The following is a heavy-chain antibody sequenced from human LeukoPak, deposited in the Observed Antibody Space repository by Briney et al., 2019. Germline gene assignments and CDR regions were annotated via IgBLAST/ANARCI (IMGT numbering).Heavy chain of an antibody. V-gene: IGHV3-23*01. CDR2: ITDSDSGT. J-gene: IGHJ6*02. CDR3: AKAYGYSSSWTSNYYFYGLDV. D-gene: IGHD6-13*01. CDR1: GFTFRSYA. Sequence: GGSLRLSCAASGFTFRSYAMSWVRQAPGKGLEWVSAITDSDSGTYYADSVKGRFTISRDNSKNTLYLQMNSLRAEDTAVYYCAKAYGYSSSWTSNYYFYGLDVWGQGTRSPSP.